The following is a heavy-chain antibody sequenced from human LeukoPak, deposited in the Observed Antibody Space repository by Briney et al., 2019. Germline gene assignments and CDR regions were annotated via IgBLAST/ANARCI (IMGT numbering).Heavy chain of an antibody. V-gene: IGHV4-59*01. Sequence: SGTLSLTGSVSGGPNIFYWSWVRRSPGKGREWIGCVHQNGSASYKSSLQRRVTMSVDTSKRQVSLMLNSVTAADTAVYYCARDVRRGLRFNSICPYFGMDVWGKGTTVIVSA. CDR2: VHQNGSA. CDR1: GGPNIFY. J-gene: IGHJ6*04. D-gene: IGHD3-3*01. CDR3: ARDVRRGLRFNSICPYFGMDV.